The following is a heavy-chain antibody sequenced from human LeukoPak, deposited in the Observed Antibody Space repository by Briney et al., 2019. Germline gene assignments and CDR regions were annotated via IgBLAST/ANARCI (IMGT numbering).Heavy chain of an antibody. J-gene: IGHJ4*02. Sequence: GGSLRLSCAASGFTFSRDWMHWVRQAPGKGLVWVSRISDDGSITTYADSVQGRFTISRDNAKSTVFLQMNSLRVEDTAVYFCVRRYYEYNVYDRHLDFWGQGILVTVSS. V-gene: IGHV3-74*03. CDR2: ISDDGSIT. D-gene: IGHD5/OR15-5a*01. CDR1: GFTFSRDW. CDR3: VRRYYEYNVYDRHLDF.